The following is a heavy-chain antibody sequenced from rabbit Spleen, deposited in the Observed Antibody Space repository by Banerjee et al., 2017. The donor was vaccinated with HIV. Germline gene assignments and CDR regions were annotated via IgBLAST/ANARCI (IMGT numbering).Heavy chain of an antibody. V-gene: IGHV1S45*01. CDR3: ARTSSTTYWYFTL. Sequence: QEQLVESGGGLVQPGGSLKLSCKASGFDFNSGYDMCWVRQAPGKGLEWIACIYAGSSDYIYSATWAKGRFTISKTSSTTVTLQMTSLTAADTATYFCARTSSTTYWYFTLWGQGTLVTVS. CDR1: GFDFNSGYD. D-gene: IGHD1-1*01. CDR2: IYAGSSDYI. J-gene: IGHJ4*01.